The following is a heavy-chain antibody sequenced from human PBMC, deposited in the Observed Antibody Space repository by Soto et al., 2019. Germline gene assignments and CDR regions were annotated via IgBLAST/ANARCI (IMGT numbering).Heavy chain of an antibody. J-gene: IGHJ4*02. D-gene: IGHD1-20*01. CDR2: VHESGST. CDR1: GDAISNYY. V-gene: IGHV4-59*01. CDR3: ARGTRALITSFFAY. Sequence: SETLSLTCTVSGDAISNYYWSWIRQTPGRGLEWIGCVHESGSTDYNPSLKGRVTISLHPSKSQFSLSLRSATAADTATYYCARGTRALITSFFAYWGQGIPVTVSS.